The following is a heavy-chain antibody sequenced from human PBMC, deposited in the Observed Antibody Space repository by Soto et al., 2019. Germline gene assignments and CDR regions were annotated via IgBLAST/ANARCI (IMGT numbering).Heavy chain of an antibody. CDR3: ARGGVVLGAIGM. V-gene: IGHV4-34*01. D-gene: IGHD1-26*01. J-gene: IGHJ4*02. Sequence: QVQLQQWGAGLLKPSETLSLTCAVYGGSFSGYYWSWIRQPPGKGLEGIGESNHSGSTNYNPSLKSRVTISVDTSKTQFSLKLSSVTAADTAVYYCARGGVVLGAIGMWGQGTLVTVSS. CDR1: GGSFSGYY. CDR2: SNHSGST.